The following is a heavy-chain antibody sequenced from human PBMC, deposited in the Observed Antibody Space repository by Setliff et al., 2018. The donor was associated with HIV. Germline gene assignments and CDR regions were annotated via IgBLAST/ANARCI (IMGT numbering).Heavy chain of an antibody. CDR3: ARVYSRSWFFFDH. CDR2: IYTSGST. Sequence: SETLSLTCTVSGGSFSDYYRSWIRQPPGKGLEWIGYIYTSGSTNYNPSLKSRVTISVDTSKNQFSLKLRSVTAADTAVYYCARVYSRSWFFFDHWGQGILVTVS. D-gene: IGHD6-13*01. J-gene: IGHJ4*02. V-gene: IGHV4-4*09. CDR1: GGSFSDYY.